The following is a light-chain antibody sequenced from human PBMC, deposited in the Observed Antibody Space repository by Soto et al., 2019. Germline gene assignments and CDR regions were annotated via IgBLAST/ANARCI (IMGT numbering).Light chain of an antibody. J-gene: IGKJ1*01. CDR3: LQDINYPWT. CDR2: GAS. Sequence: EIVMTQSPDTLSVSPGERATLSCRASQSVSIDLAWYQQTPGQAPRLLIYGASTRATGVPPTFSGSASGTEFTLAISSLQPEDSATYYCLQDINYPWTFGQGTKVDI. CDR1: QSVSID. V-gene: IGKV3-15*01.